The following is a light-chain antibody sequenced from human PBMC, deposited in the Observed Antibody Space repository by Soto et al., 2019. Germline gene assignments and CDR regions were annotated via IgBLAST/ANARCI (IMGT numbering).Light chain of an antibody. Sequence: DIVMTQSPLSLAVTPGEPASISCRSSQSLLQSNGYNYLDWYLQKPGQSPHLLIYLGSIRASGVPDRFICSGSSTDFTLRIIRVEAEDVGFFYCRQGPQTPPYTFGQGNKVEI. CDR3: RQGPQTPPYT. J-gene: IGKJ2*01. V-gene: IGKV2-28*01. CDR2: LGS. CDR1: QSLLQSNGYNY.